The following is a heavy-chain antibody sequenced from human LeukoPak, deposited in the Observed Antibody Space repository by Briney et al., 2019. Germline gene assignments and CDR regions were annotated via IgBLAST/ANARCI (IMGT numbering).Heavy chain of an antibody. CDR2: IIPIFGTA. J-gene: IGHJ3*02. CDR3: GIAVAGFDAFDI. V-gene: IGHV1-69*01. CDR1: GGTFSSYA. D-gene: IGHD6-19*01. Sequence: ASVKVSCKASGGTFSSYAISWVRQAPGQGLEWMGGIIPIFGTANYAQKFQGRVTITADESTSTAYMELSSLRSEDTAVYYCGIAVAGFDAFDIWGQGTMLTVSS.